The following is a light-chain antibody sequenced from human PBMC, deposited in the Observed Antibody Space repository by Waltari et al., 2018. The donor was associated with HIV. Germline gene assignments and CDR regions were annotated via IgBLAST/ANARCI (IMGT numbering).Light chain of an antibody. CDR1: TPNTGRHA. J-gene: IGLJ2*01. Sequence: QPVMTQPPSASGTPGQRAIISCSDSTPNTGRHAVSWYQHLPGTTPTLLIFGNNRRSSGVPDRFSGSKSATSASLAISGLRSVDEADYSCAAWDDSLDGPVFGGGTKLTVL. V-gene: IGLV1-44*01. CDR3: AAWDDSLDGPV. CDR2: GNN.